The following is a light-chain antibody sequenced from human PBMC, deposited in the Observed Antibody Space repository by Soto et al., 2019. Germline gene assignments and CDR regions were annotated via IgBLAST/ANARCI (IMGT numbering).Light chain of an antibody. V-gene: IGLV1-51*02. CDR2: ENN. J-gene: IGLJ1*01. CDR3: GTWDSSLTAGRGV. CDR1: SSNIGNNY. Sequence: QSVLTQPPSVSAAPGQTVTISCSGSSSNIGNNYVSWYQQLPGTAPKLLIYENNKRPSGIPDRFSGSKSGTSATLGITGLQTGDEADYYCGTWDSSLTAGRGVFGTGTKLTVL.